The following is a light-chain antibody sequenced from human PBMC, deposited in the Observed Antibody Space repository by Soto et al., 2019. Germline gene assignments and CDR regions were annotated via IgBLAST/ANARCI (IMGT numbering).Light chain of an antibody. CDR2: DAS. J-gene: IGKJ5*01. Sequence: DLQMTQSPSSLSASVGDRVTITCQASQDIRKYFNWYQQKPGKAPKLLIYDASDLEPGVPSSFRGSGPWTEFTFPISSLQPEDIPTYYCQQYDDLPISFGQGTQLEIK. CDR1: QDIRKY. CDR3: QQYDDLPIS. V-gene: IGKV1-33*01.